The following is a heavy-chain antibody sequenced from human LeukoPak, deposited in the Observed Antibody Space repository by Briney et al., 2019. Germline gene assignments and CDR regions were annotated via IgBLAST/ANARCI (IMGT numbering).Heavy chain of an antibody. CDR2: INSDGSST. J-gene: IGHJ4*02. D-gene: IGHD1-26*01. CDR3: ARVVIVGVSMFDY. Sequence: QPGGSLRLSCAASGFTFSSYWMHWVRQAPGKGLVWVSRINSDGSSTIYADSVKGRFTISRDNAKNTLYLQMNSLRAEDTAVYHCARVVIVGVSMFDYWGQGTLVTVSS. CDR1: GFTFSSYW. V-gene: IGHV3-74*01.